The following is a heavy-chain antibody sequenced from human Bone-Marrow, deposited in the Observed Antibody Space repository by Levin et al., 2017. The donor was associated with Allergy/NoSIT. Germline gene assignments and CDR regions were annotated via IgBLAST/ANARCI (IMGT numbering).Heavy chain of an antibody. CDR1: GYTFTTYD. D-gene: IGHD2-15*01. J-gene: IGHJ3*02. CDR3: ARGGGWSELPLGI. V-gene: IGHV1-8*01. Sequence: ASVKVSCKASGYTFTTYDFNWVRQAPGQGLEWMGWMNPNSANTGYAQKFRGRVTMTRDTSISTAYMELSSLTSDDTAVYYCARGGGWSELPLGIWGQGTMVTVSS. CDR2: MNPNSANT.